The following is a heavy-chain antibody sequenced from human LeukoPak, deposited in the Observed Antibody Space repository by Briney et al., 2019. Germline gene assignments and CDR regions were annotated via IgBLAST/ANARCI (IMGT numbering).Heavy chain of an antibody. J-gene: IGHJ3*02. V-gene: IGHV2-5*01. Sequence: SGPTLVKSTQTLTLTCTFSGFSLSTSGVGVGWIRQPPGKALEWLALIYWNDDKRYSPSLKSRLTITKDTSKNQVVLTMTNMDPVDTATYYCAHSRIERFTNWNLFDIWGQGTMVTVSS. D-gene: IGHD1-1*01. CDR2: IYWNDDK. CDR1: GFSLSTSGVG. CDR3: AHSRIERFTNWNLFDI.